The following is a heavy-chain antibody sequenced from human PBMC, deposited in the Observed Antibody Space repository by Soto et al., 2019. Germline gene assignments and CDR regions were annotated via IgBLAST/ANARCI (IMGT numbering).Heavy chain of an antibody. CDR2: LSGGGSNT. Sequence: GGSLRLSCAASGFSFSTFSMAWVRQTPGKGLAWVSGLSGGGSNTFYADSVQGRFTISVDNSKNTVYLQMNSLRVEDTAVYYCARWDGYGDVWGQGTLVTVSS. CDR1: GFSFSTFS. J-gene: IGHJ4*02. D-gene: IGHD4-17*01. CDR3: ARWDGYGDV. V-gene: IGHV3-23*01.